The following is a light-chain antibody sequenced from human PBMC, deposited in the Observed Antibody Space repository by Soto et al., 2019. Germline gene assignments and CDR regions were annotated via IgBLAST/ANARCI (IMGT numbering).Light chain of an antibody. CDR1: SSDVGDYNY. CDR2: EVT. Sequence: QSVLTQPASVSGSPGQSITISCTGPSSDVGDYNYVSWYQQHPDKAPKLMIYEVTNRPSGVSNRFSGSESANTSSLTISGLQAEDEADYYCSSYTSSGTWVFGGGTKLTVL. V-gene: IGLV2-14*01. J-gene: IGLJ3*02. CDR3: SSYTSSGTWV.